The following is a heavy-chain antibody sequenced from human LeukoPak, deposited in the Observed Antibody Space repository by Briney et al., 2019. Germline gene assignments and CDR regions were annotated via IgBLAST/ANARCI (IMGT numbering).Heavy chain of an antibody. D-gene: IGHD3-10*01. Sequence: GGSLRLSCAASGFTFSSYDMSWVRQAPGKGLEWVSALSGSGVSTYYADSVKGRFTISRDNSKSTLFLQMNSLRAEDTAVYYCAKDFGYGSGTYYPDYWGQGTLVTVSS. CDR2: LSGSGVST. CDR1: GFTFSSYD. J-gene: IGHJ4*02. CDR3: AKDFGYGSGTYYPDY. V-gene: IGHV3-23*01.